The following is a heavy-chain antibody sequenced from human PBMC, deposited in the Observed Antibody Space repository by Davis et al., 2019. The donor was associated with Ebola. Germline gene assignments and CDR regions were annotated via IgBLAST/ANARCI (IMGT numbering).Heavy chain of an antibody. J-gene: IGHJ6*02. CDR2: IIPMFGTA. CDR1: GGTFSSYT. Sequence: SVKVSCKASGGTFSSYTIDWVRQAPGQGLEWMGGIIPMFGTANYAQKFQGRVTIIADESTSTAYMDLSSLRSEDTAVYYCARDQRFYYDILTGSFGMDVWGQGTTVTVSS. D-gene: IGHD3-9*01. V-gene: IGHV1-69*13. CDR3: ARDQRFYYDILTGSFGMDV.